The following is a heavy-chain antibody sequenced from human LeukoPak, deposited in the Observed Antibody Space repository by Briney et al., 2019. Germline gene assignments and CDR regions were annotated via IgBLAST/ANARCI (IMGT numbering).Heavy chain of an antibody. CDR2: IYYSGST. CDR1: GGSISSYY. D-gene: IGHD6-13*01. V-gene: IGHV4-59*08. J-gene: IGHJ4*02. Sequence: SETLSLTCAVSGGSISSYYWSWIRQPPGKGLEWIGYIYYSGSTNYNPSLKSRVTISVDTSKNQLSLKVSSVTAADTAVYYCARGSSWSYYFNYWGQGTLVTVSS. CDR3: ARGSSWSYYFNY.